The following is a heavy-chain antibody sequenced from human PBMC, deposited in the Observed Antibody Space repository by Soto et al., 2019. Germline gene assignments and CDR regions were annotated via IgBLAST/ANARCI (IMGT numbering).Heavy chain of an antibody. D-gene: IGHD6-6*01. CDR3: AIRSSSSTLDY. J-gene: IGHJ4*02. V-gene: IGHV3-23*01. CDR2: ISGSDDST. CDR1: GFTFSSYA. Sequence: GGSLRLSCAASGFTFSSYAMSWVRQAPGKGLEWVSVISGSDDSTYYADSVKGRFTISRDNSKNTLYLQMNSLRAEDTAVYYCAIRSSSSTLDYWGQGTLVTVSS.